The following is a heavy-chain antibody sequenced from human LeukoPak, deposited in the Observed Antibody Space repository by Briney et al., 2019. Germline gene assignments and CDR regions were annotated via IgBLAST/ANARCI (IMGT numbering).Heavy chain of an antibody. V-gene: IGHV3-53*01. Sequence: GSLRISFCASGVTVSSNYMSRGRHAPGEGVEWVSVIYSGGSTYYADSVKGRFTISRDNSKNTLYLQMNSLRAEDTAVYYCARDGGTDREYWGQGTLVTVSS. CDR3: ARDGGTDREY. D-gene: IGHD3-16*01. CDR1: GVTVSSNY. J-gene: IGHJ4*02. CDR2: IYSGGST.